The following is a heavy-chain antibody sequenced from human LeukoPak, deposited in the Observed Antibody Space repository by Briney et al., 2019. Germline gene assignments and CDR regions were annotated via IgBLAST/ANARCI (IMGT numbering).Heavy chain of an antibody. CDR1: GYTFTDYY. Sequence: ASVKVSCKASGYTFTDYYMHWVRQAPGQGLEWMGWINPNSGGTNSAQRFQGRVTMTRDTSISTAYMGLSSLRSDDTAVYYCARDGDSGYDSFDWFDPWGQGTLVTVSS. CDR2: INPNSGGT. J-gene: IGHJ5*02. D-gene: IGHD5-12*01. CDR3: ARDGDSGYDSFDWFDP. V-gene: IGHV1-2*02.